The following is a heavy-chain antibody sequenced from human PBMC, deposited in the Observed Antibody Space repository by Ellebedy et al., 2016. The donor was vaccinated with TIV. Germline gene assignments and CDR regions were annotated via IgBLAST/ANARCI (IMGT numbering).Heavy chain of an antibody. V-gene: IGHV4-59*01. J-gene: IGHJ4*02. D-gene: IGHD6-19*01. CDR3: AREARIAVAGTAGFDY. CDR2: IYYSGHT. Sequence: MPGGSLRLSCNVSGGSLSRYYWSWIRQPPGKGLEWIAYIYYSGHTNYNPSLKSRVTISVDTSKNQFSLKLNSVTAADTAVYYCAREARIAVAGTAGFDYWGQGTLVTVSS. CDR1: GGSLSRYY.